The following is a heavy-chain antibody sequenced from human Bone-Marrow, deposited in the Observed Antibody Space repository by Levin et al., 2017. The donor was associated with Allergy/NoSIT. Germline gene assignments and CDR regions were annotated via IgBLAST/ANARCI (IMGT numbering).Heavy chain of an antibody. Sequence: GESLKISCKVSGYTLTELSMHWVRQAPGKGLEWMGGFDPEDGETIYAQKFQGRVTMTEDTSTDTAYMELSSLRSEDTAVYYCATWLRWLGGFDPWGQGTLVTVSS. CDR2: FDPEDGET. CDR3: ATWLRWLGGFDP. J-gene: IGHJ5*02. V-gene: IGHV1-24*01. CDR1: GYTLTELS. D-gene: IGHD6-19*01.